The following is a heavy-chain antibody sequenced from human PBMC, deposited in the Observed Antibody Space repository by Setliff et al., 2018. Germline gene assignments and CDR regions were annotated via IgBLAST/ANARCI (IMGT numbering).Heavy chain of an antibody. CDR1: GFTFSSYE. CDR2: ISGSGDSS. CDR3: AMGRDADNFIAFDL. J-gene: IGHJ3*01. Sequence: GGSLRLSCAASGFTFSSYEMNWVRQAPGKGLEYVSAISGSGDSSYNANSVKGRFSVSRDDSKNVVYLQMDSLSVEDVAVYYCAMGRDADNFIAFDLWGQGTMVTVSS. V-gene: IGHV3-64*01. D-gene: IGHD2-2*01.